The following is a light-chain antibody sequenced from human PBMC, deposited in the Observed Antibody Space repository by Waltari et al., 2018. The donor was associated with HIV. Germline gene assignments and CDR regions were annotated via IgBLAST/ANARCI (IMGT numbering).Light chain of an antibody. CDR2: NNN. J-gene: IGLJ2*01. CDR1: SSNIGSNP. V-gene: IGLV1-44*01. CDR3: AAWDDSLNGHVL. Sequence: QSVLTQPPSASGTPGQRVTFSCSGSSSNIGSNPVEWYQKLPGTAPRLLIYNNNQRPSGFPDRFSGSKSGTSASLAISGLQSEDEADYYCAAWDDSLNGHVLFGGGTKLTVL.